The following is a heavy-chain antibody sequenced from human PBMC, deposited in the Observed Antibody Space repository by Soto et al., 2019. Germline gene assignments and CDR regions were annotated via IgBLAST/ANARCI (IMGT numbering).Heavy chain of an antibody. CDR2: LNSNGGST. J-gene: IGHJ4*02. V-gene: IGHV3-20*04. Sequence: SLRLSCAASGFTFDEFGMTWVRQVPGKGVEWVSALNSNGGSTGYADSVQGRFTISRDNAKDSLYLQMNNLRAEDTALYYCARAVRYCSGGRCSYFDYWGQGTLVTVSS. D-gene: IGHD2-15*01. CDR1: GFTFDEFG. CDR3: ARAVRYCSGGRCSYFDY.